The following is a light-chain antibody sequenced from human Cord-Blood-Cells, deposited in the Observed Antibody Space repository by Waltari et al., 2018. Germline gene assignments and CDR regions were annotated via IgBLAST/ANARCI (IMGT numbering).Light chain of an antibody. V-gene: IGLV2-14*01. CDR1: SSDVGGYNY. Sequence: QSALTQPASVSGSPGQSITLSCPGHSSDVGGYNYVSWYQQHPGKAPKLMIYEVSNRPSGVSNRFSGSKSGNTASLTISGLQAEDEADYYCSSYTSSSTLYVFGTGTKVTVL. CDR3: SSYTSSSTLYV. J-gene: IGLJ1*01. CDR2: EVS.